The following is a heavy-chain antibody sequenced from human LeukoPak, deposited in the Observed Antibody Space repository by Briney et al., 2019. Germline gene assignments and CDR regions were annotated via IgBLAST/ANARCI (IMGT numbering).Heavy chain of an antibody. CDR3: ARGYPPYYDIFLSRQNALDI. CDR1: GYTFTSYA. V-gene: IGHV7-4-1*02. D-gene: IGHD3-9*01. J-gene: IGHJ3*02. CDR2: INTNTGNP. Sequence: GASVKVSCKASGYTFTSYAMNWVRQAPGQGLEWMGWINTNTGNPTYAQGFTGRFVFSLDTSVSTAYLQISSLKAEDTAVYYCARGYPPYYDIFLSRQNALDIWGQGTMVTVSS.